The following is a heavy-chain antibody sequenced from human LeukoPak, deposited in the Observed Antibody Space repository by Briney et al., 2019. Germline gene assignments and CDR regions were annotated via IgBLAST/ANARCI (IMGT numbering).Heavy chain of an antibody. CDR3: VSFIEERD. J-gene: IGHJ4*02. V-gene: IGHV3-74*01. Sequence: GGSLRLSCAASGFTFSKDWMHWVRQPPGKGPVWVSKINTDGSGAIYADSVRGRFTISRDNAKNTVYLQMNSLRVEDTAVYYCVSFIEERDWGQGTLVTVSS. CDR2: INTDGSGA. CDR1: GFTFSKDW. D-gene: IGHD1-26*01.